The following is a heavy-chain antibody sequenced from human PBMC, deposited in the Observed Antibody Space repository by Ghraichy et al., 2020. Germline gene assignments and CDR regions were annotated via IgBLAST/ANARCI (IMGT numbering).Heavy chain of an antibody. D-gene: IGHD2-15*01. CDR1: GFTFRDYA. Sequence: GESLNISCAVCGFTFRDYAMHWVRQAPGRGLEWVAVIAYDGSYIYYADSVKGRFIISRDNPKNTLDLQMNSLRREDSAVYFCAREGDYCRGGTCHSALDFWGQGTMVTVS. V-gene: IGHV3-30*04. J-gene: IGHJ3*01. CDR2: IAYDGSYI. CDR3: AREGDYCRGGTCHSALDF.